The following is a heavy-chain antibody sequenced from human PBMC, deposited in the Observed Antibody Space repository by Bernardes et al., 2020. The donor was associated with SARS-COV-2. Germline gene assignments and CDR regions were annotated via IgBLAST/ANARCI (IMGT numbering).Heavy chain of an antibody. CDR1: GYTFSDYY. D-gene: IGHD3-22*01. CDR2: INSSSGGT. J-gene: IGHJ4*02. Sequence: ASVKVSCKASGYTFSDYYMHWVRQAPGQGLEWMGWINSSSGGTNHVQKFQGRVTMTRDTTINTVYMELSSLRSDDSAVYYCARGGYYESSGLPLEHNGGQETLVTVS. V-gene: IGHV1-2*02. CDR3: ARGGYYESSGLPLEHN.